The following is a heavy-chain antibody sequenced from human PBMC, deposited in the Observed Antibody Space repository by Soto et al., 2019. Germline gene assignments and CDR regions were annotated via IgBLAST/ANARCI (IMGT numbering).Heavy chain of an antibody. CDR2: INTDGSGT. J-gene: IGHJ4*02. D-gene: IGHD1-26*01. CDR1: GFTFSSYW. V-gene: IGHV3-74*01. CDR3: AGRSGSYLTY. Sequence: EVQLVESGGGLVQPGGSLRLSCAASGFTFSSYWMHWVRQPPGKGLEWVSRINTDGSGTTYADSVQGRFTISRDNAKYTLYLQMNSLRADDTAVYYCAGRSGSYLTYWGQGTLVAVSS.